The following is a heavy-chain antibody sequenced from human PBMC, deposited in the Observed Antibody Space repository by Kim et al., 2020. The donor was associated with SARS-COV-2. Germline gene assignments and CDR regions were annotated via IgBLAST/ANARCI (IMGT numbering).Heavy chain of an antibody. D-gene: IGHD3-10*01. CDR1: GFTFSSYA. V-gene: IGHV3-23*01. J-gene: IGHJ3*02. CDR2: ISGSGGST. CDR3: AKDVRPYGSGSYYNDAFDI. Sequence: GGSLRLSCAASGFTFSSYAMSWVRQAPGKGLEWVSAISGSGGSTYYADSVKGRFTISRDNSKNTLYLQMNSLRAEDTAVYYCAKDVRPYGSGSYYNDAFDIWGQGTMVTVSS.